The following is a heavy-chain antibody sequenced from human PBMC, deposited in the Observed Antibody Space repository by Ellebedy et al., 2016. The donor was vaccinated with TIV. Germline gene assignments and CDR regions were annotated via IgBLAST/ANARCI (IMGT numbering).Heavy chain of an antibody. J-gene: IGHJ4*02. V-gene: IGHV3-30-3*01. CDR1: GFTFSSYA. CDR2: ISYDGSNK. Sequence: PGGSLRLSCAASGFTFSSYAMHWVRQAPGKGLEWVAVISYDGSNKYYADSVKGRFTISRDNSKNTLYLQMNSLRAEDTAVYYCAREELGYCSCGSCYPLTNPPDYWGQGTLVTVSS. CDR3: AREELGYCSCGSCYPLTNPPDY. D-gene: IGHD2-15*01.